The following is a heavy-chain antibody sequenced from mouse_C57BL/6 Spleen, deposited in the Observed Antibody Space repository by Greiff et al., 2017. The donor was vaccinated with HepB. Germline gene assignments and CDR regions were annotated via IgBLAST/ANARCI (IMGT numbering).Heavy chain of an antibody. CDR1: GYSITSGYY. D-gene: IGHD2-4*01. Sequence: EVQLQESGPGLVKPSQSLSLTCSVTGYSITSGYYWNWIRQFPGNKLEWMGYISYDGSNNYNPSLKNRISIKRDTSKNQFFLKLNSVTTEDTATYYCARWDYDGFAYWGQGTLVTVSA. CDR3: ARWDYDGFAY. CDR2: ISYDGSN. V-gene: IGHV3-6*01. J-gene: IGHJ3*01.